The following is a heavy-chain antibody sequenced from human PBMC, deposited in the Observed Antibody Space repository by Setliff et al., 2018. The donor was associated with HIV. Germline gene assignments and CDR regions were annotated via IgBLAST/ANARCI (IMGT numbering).Heavy chain of an antibody. V-gene: IGHV4-38-2*01. Sequence: SETLSLTCAVSGYSISSGYYWGWIRQPPGKGLEWIGSIYHRGSTFYNPSLKSRATIFVDSSTKRFSLKLTAVTAADTAVYYCASAWTDFGDKNDVFDIWGQGTMVTVSS. J-gene: IGHJ3*02. D-gene: IGHD4-17*01. CDR1: GYSISSGYY. CDR2: IYHRGST. CDR3: ASAWTDFGDKNDVFDI.